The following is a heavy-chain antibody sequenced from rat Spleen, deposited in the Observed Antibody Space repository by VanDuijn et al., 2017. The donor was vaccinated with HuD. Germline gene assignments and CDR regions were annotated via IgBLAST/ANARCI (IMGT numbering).Heavy chain of an antibody. V-gene: IGHV2-13*01. Sequence: QVQLKESGPGLVQPSQTLSLTCTVPGFSLSSYGVIWVRQPPGKGLEWMGLICGTGDTNYNSALKSRRSISMDTYTCQIYLKMNSMQTEATAAFDCARVDYWGQGVMVTVSS. CDR2: ICGTGDT. CDR1: GFSLSSYG. CDR3: ARVDY. J-gene: IGHJ2*01.